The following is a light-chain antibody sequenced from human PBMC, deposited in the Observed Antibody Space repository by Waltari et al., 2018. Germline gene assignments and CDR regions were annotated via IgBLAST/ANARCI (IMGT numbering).Light chain of an antibody. V-gene: IGLV2-14*03. J-gene: IGLJ1*01. CDR1: SSDVGHYDY. CDR3: SSYTTSSTVYV. CDR2: DVT. Sequence: SALTQPAPVSGSPGQSTPISCPGTSSDVGHYDYVSWYQQHPGKAPKLMIYDVTKRPSGIANRFSGSKSGNTASLTISGLQAEDEADYYCSSYTTSSTVYVFGTGTKVTVL.